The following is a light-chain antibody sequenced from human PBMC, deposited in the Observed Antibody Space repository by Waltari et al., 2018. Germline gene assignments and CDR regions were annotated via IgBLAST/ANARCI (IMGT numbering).Light chain of an antibody. V-gene: IGLV4-69*01. CDR1: SGHSSNV. CDR3: QTWGTGIWV. CDR2: VNSDGSH. Sequence: QLVLTQSPSASAFLGASVKLTCTLSSGHSSNVVAWHQQQPEKGPRYLMKVNSDGSHTKGDGIPDRFSGSSSGAERYHTISSLQSDDEADYYCQTWGTGIWVFGGGTRLTVL. J-gene: IGLJ3*02.